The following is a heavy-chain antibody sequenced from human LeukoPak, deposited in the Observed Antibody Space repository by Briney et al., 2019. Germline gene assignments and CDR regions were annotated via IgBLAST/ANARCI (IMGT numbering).Heavy chain of an antibody. Sequence: ASVKVSCKTSGYTFTNYAMHWVRQAPGQGLGWMGWINTNTGNPTYAQGFTGRFVFSLDTSVSTAYLQISSLKAEDTAVYYCAMLVAPFDYWGQGTLVTVSS. CDR1: GYTFTNYA. CDR3: AMLVAPFDY. V-gene: IGHV7-4-1*02. J-gene: IGHJ4*02. CDR2: INTNTGNP. D-gene: IGHD6-6*01.